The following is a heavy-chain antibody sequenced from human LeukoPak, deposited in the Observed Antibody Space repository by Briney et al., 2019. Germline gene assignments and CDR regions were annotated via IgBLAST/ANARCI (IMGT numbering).Heavy chain of an antibody. CDR2: LYWDYDK. CDR1: GFSLSTSGVG. D-gene: IGHD6-19*01. J-gene: IGHJ4*02. CDR3: ARWRYGSGCYFDY. V-gene: IGHV2-5*02. Sequence: SGPTLVKPTQTLTLTCTFSGFSLSTSGVGVGWIRQPPGKALEWLALLYWDYDKYYTPSLKSRLTITKDTSKNQVVLTLANMHPVATATYYCARWRYGSGCYFDYWGQGTLVTVSS.